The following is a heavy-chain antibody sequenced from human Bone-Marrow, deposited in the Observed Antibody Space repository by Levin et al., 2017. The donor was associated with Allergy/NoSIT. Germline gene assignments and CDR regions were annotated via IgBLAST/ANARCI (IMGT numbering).Heavy chain of an antibody. D-gene: IGHD2-21*02. CDR3: AKGCGGTCYSDFDY. V-gene: IGHV3-23*01. Sequence: GESLKISCAASGFTFSTYAMSWVRQAPGKGLEWVTTISGSGGSTYYADSVKGRFTISRDNSKNTLYLQMFSLRAEDTAVYFCAKGCGGTCYSDFDYWGQGALVAVSS. J-gene: IGHJ4*02. CDR1: GFTFSTYA. CDR2: ISGSGGST.